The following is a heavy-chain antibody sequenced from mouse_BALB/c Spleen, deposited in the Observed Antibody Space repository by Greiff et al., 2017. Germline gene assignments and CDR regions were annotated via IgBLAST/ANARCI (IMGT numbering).Heavy chain of an antibody. D-gene: IGHD2-1*01. Sequence: EVKLEESGGGLVQPGGSRKLSCAASGFTFSSYAMSWVRQSPEKRLEWVAEISSGGSYTYYPDTVTGRFTISRDNAKNTLYLEMSSLRSEDTAMYYCARALGKRRNFDYWGQGTTLTVSS. CDR1: GFTFSSYA. CDR2: ISSGGSYT. V-gene: IGHV5-9-4*01. CDR3: ARALGKRRNFDY. J-gene: IGHJ2*01.